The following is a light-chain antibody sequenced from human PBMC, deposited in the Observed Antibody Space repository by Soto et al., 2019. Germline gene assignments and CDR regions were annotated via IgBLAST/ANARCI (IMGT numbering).Light chain of an antibody. V-gene: IGLV2-14*01. Sequence: QSALTQPASVSGSPGQSITISCTGTSSDFGGYNYVSWYQQHPGKAPELMIYGVSNRPSGVSNRFSGSKSGNTASLTISGLQAEDEADYYCSSYTSSSTPYVFGTGTKVTVL. CDR1: SSDFGGYNY. CDR3: SSYTSSSTPYV. CDR2: GVS. J-gene: IGLJ1*01.